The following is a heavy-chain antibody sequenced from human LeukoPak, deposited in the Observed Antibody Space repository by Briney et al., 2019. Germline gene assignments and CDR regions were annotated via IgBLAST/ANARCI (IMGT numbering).Heavy chain of an antibody. Sequence: GGSLRLSCAASGFTFSSYSMNWVRQAPGKGLEWVSSISSSSSYIYYADSVKGRFTISRDNAKNTLYLQMNSLRAEDTAVYYCARLAQAYCGGDCYSYWGQGTLVTVSS. CDR3: ARLAQAYCGGDCYSY. CDR2: ISSSSSYI. D-gene: IGHD2-21*02. CDR1: GFTFSSYS. J-gene: IGHJ4*02. V-gene: IGHV3-21*01.